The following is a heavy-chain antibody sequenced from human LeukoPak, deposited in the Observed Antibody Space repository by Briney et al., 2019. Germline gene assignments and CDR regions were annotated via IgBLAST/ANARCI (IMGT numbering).Heavy chain of an antibody. Sequence: ASVKVSCKASGYTFTGYYMHWVRQAPGQGLEWMGWINPNSGGTNYAQKFQGRVTMTRDTSISTAYIELSRLRSDDTAVYYCARDYSGYSSGWYDYWGQGTLVTVSS. CDR1: GYTFTGYY. CDR2: INPNSGGT. D-gene: IGHD6-19*01. J-gene: IGHJ4*02. V-gene: IGHV1-2*02. CDR3: ARDYSGYSSGWYDY.